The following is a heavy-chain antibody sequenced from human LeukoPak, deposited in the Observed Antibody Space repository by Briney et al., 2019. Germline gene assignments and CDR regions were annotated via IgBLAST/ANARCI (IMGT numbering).Heavy chain of an antibody. CDR3: ARAGEDVVLGPAPVGGSPYNWFDP. CDR1: GFTFSSYS. V-gene: IGHV3-48*01. J-gene: IGHJ5*02. CDR2: ISGTGFTI. Sequence: PGGSLRLSCGASGFTFSSYSMNWVRQAPGRGLEWVAYISGTGFTIYYADSVKGRFTISRDNSKNALYLQMNSLRPEDTAVYYCARAGEDVVLGPAPVGGSPYNWFDPWGQGTLVTVSS. D-gene: IGHD2-2*01.